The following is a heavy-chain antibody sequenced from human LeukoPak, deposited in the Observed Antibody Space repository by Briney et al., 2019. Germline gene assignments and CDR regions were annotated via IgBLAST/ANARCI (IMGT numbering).Heavy chain of an antibody. Sequence: GGPLRLSCAASGFTFSDHYMDWVRQAPGEGLEWVGRTRNKANNYNTEYAASVKGRFTISRDDSKNSLYLQMNSLKTEDTAVYYCTRRSYSSGWYTDYWGQGTLVTVSS. V-gene: IGHV3-72*01. CDR1: GFTFSDHY. CDR3: TRRSYSSGWYTDY. D-gene: IGHD6-19*01. J-gene: IGHJ4*02. CDR2: TRNKANNYNT.